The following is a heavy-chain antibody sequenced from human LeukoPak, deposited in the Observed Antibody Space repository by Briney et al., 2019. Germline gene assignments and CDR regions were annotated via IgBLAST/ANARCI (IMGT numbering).Heavy chain of an antibody. CDR1: GGTFSSYA. Sequence: ASVKVSCKASGGTFSSYAISWVRQAPGQGLEWMGGIIPIFGTANYAQKLQGRVTMTTDTSTSTAYMELRSLRSDDTAVYYCARALITFGGVIVIEAIDYWGQGTLVTVSS. CDR2: IIPIFGTA. D-gene: IGHD3-16*02. V-gene: IGHV1-69*05. J-gene: IGHJ4*02. CDR3: ARALITFGGVIVIEAIDY.